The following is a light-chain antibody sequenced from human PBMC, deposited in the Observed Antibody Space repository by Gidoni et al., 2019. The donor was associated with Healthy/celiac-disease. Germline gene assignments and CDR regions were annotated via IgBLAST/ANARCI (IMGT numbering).Light chain of an antibody. Sequence: QSVLTQPPSVSAAPGQKVTISCSGSSSNNGNNYVSWDQQPPGTAPKLLIYDNNKRPSGIPDRFSGSKSGKSATRGITGIQTGDEADYYCGTWDSSLSAVVFGGGTKLTVL. CDR2: DNN. CDR1: SSNNGNNY. V-gene: IGLV1-51*01. J-gene: IGLJ2*01. CDR3: GTWDSSLSAVV.